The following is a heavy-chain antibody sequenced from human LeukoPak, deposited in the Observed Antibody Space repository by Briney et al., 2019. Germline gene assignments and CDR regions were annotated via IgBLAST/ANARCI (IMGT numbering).Heavy chain of an antibody. CDR3: ARKSDSYYDILTGYSIFDY. Sequence: ASVKVSCKASGYTFTGYYMHWVRQAPGQGLGWMGWINPNSGGTNYAQKFQGRVTMTRDTSISTAYMELSRLRSDDTAVYYCARKSDSYYDILTGYSIFDYWGQGTLVTVSS. J-gene: IGHJ4*02. CDR1: GYTFTGYY. CDR2: INPNSGGT. D-gene: IGHD3-9*01. V-gene: IGHV1-2*02.